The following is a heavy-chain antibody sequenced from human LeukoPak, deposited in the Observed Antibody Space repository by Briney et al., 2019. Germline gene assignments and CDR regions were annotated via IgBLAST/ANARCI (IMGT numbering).Heavy chain of an antibody. CDR3: ARDSSSSDGYYYYMDV. V-gene: IGHV1-8*01. Sequence: GASVKVSCKASVYTFTSYDINWVRQATGQGLEWMGWMNPNSGNTGYAQKFQGRVTMTRNTSISTAYMELSSLRSEDTAVYYCARDSSSSDGYYYYMDVWGKGTTVTVSS. CDR1: VYTFTSYD. J-gene: IGHJ6*03. CDR2: MNPNSGNT. D-gene: IGHD6-6*01.